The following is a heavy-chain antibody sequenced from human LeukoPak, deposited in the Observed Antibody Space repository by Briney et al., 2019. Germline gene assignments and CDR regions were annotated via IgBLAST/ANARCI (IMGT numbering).Heavy chain of an antibody. CDR1: GGTFSSYA. D-gene: IGHD3-10*01. V-gene: IGHV1-69*04. J-gene: IGHJ4*02. Sequence: SVKVSCKASGGTFSSYAISWVRQAPGQGLEWMGRIIPILGIANYAQKFQGRVTITADKSTSTAYMELSSLRSEDTAVYYCARDPGHRVYGDYWGQGTLVTVSS. CDR3: ARDPGHRVYGDY. CDR2: IIPILGIA.